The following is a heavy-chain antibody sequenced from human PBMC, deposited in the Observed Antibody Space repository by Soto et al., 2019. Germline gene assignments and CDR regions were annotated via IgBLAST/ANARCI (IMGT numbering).Heavy chain of an antibody. D-gene: IGHD3-10*01. Sequence: SETLSLTCTVSAGSITSDEYYWNWIRYRPGKGLEWIGFIHHTGSTFYNRSLESRAPISIDTSESQFSLNLASVTVADTAVYYCARRPTGSGSSFFDYWGPGTLVTVSS. CDR3: ARRPTGSGSSFFDY. CDR2: IHHTGST. V-gene: IGHV4-31*03. J-gene: IGHJ4*02. CDR1: AGSITSDEYY.